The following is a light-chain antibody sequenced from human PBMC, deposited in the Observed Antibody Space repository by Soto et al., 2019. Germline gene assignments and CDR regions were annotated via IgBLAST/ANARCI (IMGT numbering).Light chain of an antibody. CDR2: GTS. Sequence: EIVLTQSPGTLSLSPGERATLYCRASQSVSTYLAWYQQKPGQAPRLLIFGTSTRATGIPDRFSGSGSGTDFTLSISRLEPEDFAVYYCQQYASSPLLTFGGGTKVDIK. V-gene: IGKV3-20*01. CDR3: QQYASSPLLT. CDR1: QSVSTY. J-gene: IGKJ4*01.